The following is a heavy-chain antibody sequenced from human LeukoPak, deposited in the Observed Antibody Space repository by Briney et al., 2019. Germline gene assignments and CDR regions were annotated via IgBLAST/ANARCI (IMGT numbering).Heavy chain of an antibody. Sequence: SQTLSLTCAVSGGSISSGGYSWSWIRQPPGKGLEWIGEINHSGSTNYNPSLKSRVTISVDTSKNQFSLKLSSVTAADTAVYYCASLPSGSYYAQYTKEYTDYWGQGTLVTVSS. J-gene: IGHJ4*02. D-gene: IGHD1-26*01. CDR1: GGSISSGGYS. V-gene: IGHV4-30-2*01. CDR3: ASLPSGSYYAQYTKEYTDY. CDR2: INHSGST.